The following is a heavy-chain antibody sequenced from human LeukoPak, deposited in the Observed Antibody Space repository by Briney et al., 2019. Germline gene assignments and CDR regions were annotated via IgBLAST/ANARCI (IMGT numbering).Heavy chain of an antibody. CDR1: GYTFTTYA. Sequence: GASVKVSFKASGYTFTTYAMNWVRQAPGQGLEWMGWINPNSGGTNYAQKFQGRVTMTRDTSISTAYMELSRLRSDDTAVYYCARDGAAGTPYYYYYMDVWGKGTTVTVSS. J-gene: IGHJ6*03. CDR2: INPNSGGT. CDR3: ARDGAAGTPYYYYYMDV. D-gene: IGHD6-13*01. V-gene: IGHV1-2*02.